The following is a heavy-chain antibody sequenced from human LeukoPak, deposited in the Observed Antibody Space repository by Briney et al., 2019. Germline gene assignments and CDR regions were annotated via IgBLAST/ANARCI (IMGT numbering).Heavy chain of an antibody. CDR2: IYFSGST. D-gene: IGHD3-10*01. CDR3: ARYYASEGNFDY. CDR1: GGSISSGGYY. V-gene: IGHV4-31*03. Sequence: PSETLSLTCTVSGGSISSGGYYWSWIRQPPGKDLEWIGYIYFSGSTYKNPSLESRVTFSVDPAKNQFSLRLSSMTAADTAVYYCARYYASEGNFDYWGQGTLVTVSS. J-gene: IGHJ4*02.